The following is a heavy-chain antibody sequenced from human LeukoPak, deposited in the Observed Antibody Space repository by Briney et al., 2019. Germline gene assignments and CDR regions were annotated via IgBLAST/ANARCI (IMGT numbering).Heavy chain of an antibody. J-gene: IGHJ4*02. CDR1: GYSISSGYY. Sequence: SETLSLTCTVSGYSISSGYYWGWIRQPPGKGLEWIGSFYHSGSTYYNPSLTSRVTISVDTSKNQFSLKLSSVTAADTAVYYCTRGSGDGYTFLDLDYWGQGTLVTVSS. D-gene: IGHD5-24*01. CDR3: TRGSGDGYTFLDLDY. V-gene: IGHV4-38-2*02. CDR2: FYHSGST.